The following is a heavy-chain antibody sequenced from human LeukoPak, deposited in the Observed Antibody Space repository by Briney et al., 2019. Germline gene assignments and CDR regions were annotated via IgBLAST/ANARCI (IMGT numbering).Heavy chain of an antibody. J-gene: IGHJ4*02. V-gene: IGHV1-24*01. D-gene: IGHD3-3*01. CDR2: FDPEDGET. Sequence: EASVKVSCKVSGYTLTELSMHWVRQAPGKGLEWMGGFDPEDGETIYAQKFQGRVTMTEDTSTDTAYMELSSLRSEDTAVYYCAAARVLRFLEWLPDFDYWGQGTLVTVSS. CDR1: GYTLTELS. CDR3: AAARVLRFLEWLPDFDY.